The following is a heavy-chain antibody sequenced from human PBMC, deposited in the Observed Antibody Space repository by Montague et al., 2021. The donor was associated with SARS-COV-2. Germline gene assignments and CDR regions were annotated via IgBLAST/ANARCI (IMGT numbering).Heavy chain of an antibody. CDR3: ARIKWELLSSYYHGMGL. Sequence: PALVKPTQTLTLTCTFSGFSLSTSGMCVSWIRQPPGKALEWLALIDWDDDKYYSTSLKTRLTISKETSKNQVVLTMTNMDPVDTATYYCARIKWELLSSYYHGMGLWGQGNKGTVSS. V-gene: IGHV2-70*01. D-gene: IGHD1-26*01. J-gene: IGHJ6*02. CDR2: IDWDDDK. CDR1: GFSLSTSGMC.